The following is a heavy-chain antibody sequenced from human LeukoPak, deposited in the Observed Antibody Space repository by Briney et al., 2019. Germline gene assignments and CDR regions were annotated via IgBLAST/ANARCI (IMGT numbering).Heavy chain of an antibody. Sequence: GGSLRLSCAASGFTFSSYSMNWVRQAPGKGLEWVSSISSSSSYIYYADSVKGRFTISRDNSKNTLYLQMNSLRAEDTAVYYCARDWRDYGSGSYDYYYYYMDVWGKGTTVTISS. V-gene: IGHV3-21*01. D-gene: IGHD3-10*01. CDR3: ARDWRDYGSGSYDYYYYYMDV. CDR2: ISSSSSYI. J-gene: IGHJ6*03. CDR1: GFTFSSYS.